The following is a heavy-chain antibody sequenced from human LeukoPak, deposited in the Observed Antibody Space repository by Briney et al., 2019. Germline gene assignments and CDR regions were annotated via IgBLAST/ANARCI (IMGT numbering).Heavy chain of an antibody. CDR1: GFTFSNAW. Sequence: GGSLRLSCAASGFTFSNAWMSWVRQAPGKGLEWVGRIKSKTDGGTTDYAAPVKGRFTISRDNSRNTLYLQMNSLTSDDTAVYYCARDGCGTNCYKPKFWAQNWFDSWGQGTLVTVSS. CDR3: ARDGCGTNCYKPKFWAQNWFDS. J-gene: IGHJ5*01. D-gene: IGHD2-2*02. V-gene: IGHV3-15*01. CDR2: IKSKTDGGTT.